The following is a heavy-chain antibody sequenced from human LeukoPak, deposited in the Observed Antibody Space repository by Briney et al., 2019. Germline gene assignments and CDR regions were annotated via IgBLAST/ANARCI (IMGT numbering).Heavy chain of an antibody. CDR1: GFTFSSYW. D-gene: IGHD4-23*01. CDR2: INSDGSST. V-gene: IGHV3-74*01. CDR3: ATARRSTVVTLFDY. J-gene: IGHJ4*02. Sequence: PGGSLRLSCAASGFTFSSYWMHWVRQAPGKGLVWVSRINSDGSSTSYADSVKGRFTISRDNSKNTLYLQMNSLRAEDTAVYSCATARRSTVVTLFDYWGQGTLVTVSS.